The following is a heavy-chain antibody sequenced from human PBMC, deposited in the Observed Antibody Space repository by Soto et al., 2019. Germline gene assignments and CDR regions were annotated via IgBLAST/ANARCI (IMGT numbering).Heavy chain of an antibody. CDR1: GGSISSYY. CDR3: ARGNYGDLDY. D-gene: IGHD4-17*01. V-gene: IGHV4-59*08. Sequence: SETLSLTCTVSGGSISSYYWSWIRQPPGKGLEWIGYIYYSGSTNYNPSLKSRVTISVDTSKNQFSLKLSSVTAADTAVYYCARGNYGDLDYWGQGTLVTVSS. J-gene: IGHJ4*02. CDR2: IYYSGST.